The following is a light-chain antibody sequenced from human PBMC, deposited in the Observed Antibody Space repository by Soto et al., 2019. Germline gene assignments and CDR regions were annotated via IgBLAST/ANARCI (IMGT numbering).Light chain of an antibody. CDR1: QSITTW. J-gene: IGKJ2*01. V-gene: IGKV1-5*01. CDR3: QHYNYWPYT. Sequence: DIQMPPSPSTVSAYVGDSVTITCRASQSITTWLAWYQQRPGKAPKLLIYDVSSLQSGVPSRFSGSGSGTEFTLTISSLQPDDFATDYGQHYNYWPYTFGQGTKVDIK. CDR2: DVS.